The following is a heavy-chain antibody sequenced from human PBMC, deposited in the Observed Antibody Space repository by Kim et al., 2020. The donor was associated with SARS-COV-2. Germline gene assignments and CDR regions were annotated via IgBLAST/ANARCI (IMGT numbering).Heavy chain of an antibody. D-gene: IGHD3-10*01. CDR2: INHSGST. Sequence: SETLSLTCAVYGGSFSGYYWSWIRQPPEKGLEWIGEINHSGSTNYNQTLKSRGTISVDTSKNQFSLKLSTVTAADTAVYDCARKGGSGITMVRGVRQRAFDIWGQGTMVTVSS. CDR1: GGSFSGYY. CDR3: ARKGGSGITMVRGVRQRAFDI. J-gene: IGHJ3*02. V-gene: IGHV4-34*01.